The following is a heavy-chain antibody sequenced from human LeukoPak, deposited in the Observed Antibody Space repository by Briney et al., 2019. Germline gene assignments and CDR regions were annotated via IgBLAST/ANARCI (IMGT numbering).Heavy chain of an antibody. V-gene: IGHV3-11*01. D-gene: IGHD2-21*01. CDR2: MSRGGSPI. Sequence: PGGSLRLSCAPSGFTFSDYYMSWIREAPGEGLEWVSYMSRGGSPIYYADSVKGRFTISRDNAKNSLYLQMNSLRAEETAVYYCARHLVVATYDYWGQGTLVTVSS. J-gene: IGHJ4*02. CDR1: GFTFSDYY. CDR3: ARHLVVATYDY.